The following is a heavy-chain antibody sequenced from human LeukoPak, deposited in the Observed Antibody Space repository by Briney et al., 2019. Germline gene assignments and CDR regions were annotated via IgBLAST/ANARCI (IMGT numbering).Heavy chain of an antibody. CDR2: IYWDDDK. Sequence: SGPTLAQPTPPLTLTCTFSGFSLSTSGVGGGWIRQPPVKALEWLALIYWDDDKRYSPSLKSRLTITKDTSKNQVVLTMTNMDPVDTATYYCAHKKLVVPFDYWGQGTLVTVSS. V-gene: IGHV2-5*02. J-gene: IGHJ4*02. CDR1: GFSLSTSGVG. D-gene: IGHD2-15*01. CDR3: AHKKLVVPFDY.